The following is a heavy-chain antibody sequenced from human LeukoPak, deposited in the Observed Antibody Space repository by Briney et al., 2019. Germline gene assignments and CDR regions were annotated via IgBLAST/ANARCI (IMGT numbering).Heavy chain of an antibody. Sequence: VASVKVSCKASGYTFTGCYMHWVRQAPGQGLEWMGWINPNSGGTNYAQKFQGRATMTRDTSISTAYMELSRLRSDDTAVYYCARSDFWSGYPSDYWGQGTLVTVSS. CDR2: INPNSGGT. CDR3: ARSDFWSGYPSDY. V-gene: IGHV1-2*02. J-gene: IGHJ4*02. D-gene: IGHD3-3*01. CDR1: GYTFTGCY.